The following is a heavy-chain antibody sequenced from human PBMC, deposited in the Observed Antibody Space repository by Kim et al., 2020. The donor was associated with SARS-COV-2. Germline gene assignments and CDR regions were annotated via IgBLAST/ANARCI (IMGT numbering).Heavy chain of an antibody. CDR2: IPGGGPNT. D-gene: IGHD3-22*01. Sequence: GVSLRLSCVASGFTFSSYAMNWVRQTPGKGLEWVSGIPGGGPNTYYADSVKGRFTMSRDNSQHTVYLQMNSLRAEDTAVYYCAKDYYDSSRTFYYGMDVWGQGTTVTVSS. CDR3: AKDYYDSSRTFYYGMDV. CDR1: GFTFSSYA. J-gene: IGHJ6*02. V-gene: IGHV3-23*01.